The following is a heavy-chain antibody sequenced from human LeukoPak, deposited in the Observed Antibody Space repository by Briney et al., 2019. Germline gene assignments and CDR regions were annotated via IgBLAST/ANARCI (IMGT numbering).Heavy chain of an antibody. CDR3: ARQAYGSHFDAFDI. CDR1: GYTLTELS. V-gene: IGHV1-24*01. J-gene: IGHJ3*02. Sequence: ASVKVSCKVSGYTLTELSMHWVRQAPGKGLEWMGGFDPEDGETIYAQKFQGRVTMTEDTSTDTAYMELSSLRSEATAVYYCARQAYGSHFDAFDIWGQGTMVTVSS. CDR2: FDPEDGET. D-gene: IGHD3-22*01.